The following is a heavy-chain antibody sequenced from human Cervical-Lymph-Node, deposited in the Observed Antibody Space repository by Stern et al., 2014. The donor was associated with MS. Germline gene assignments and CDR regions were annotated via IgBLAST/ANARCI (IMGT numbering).Heavy chain of an antibody. V-gene: IGHV1-46*01. CDR3: ATLYDSSGNYGMEV. D-gene: IGHD5/OR15-5a*01. J-gene: IGHJ6*02. CDR2: VSSNGGSA. Sequence: VQLVESGAQVKKPGASVKVSCKGSGYTFIRYDIQWVRQAPGQGLEWMGVVSSNGGSARYAQKFQCRVTMASDTSTSTVSMELSSLRSEDTAVYYCATLYDSSGNYGMEVWGQGTTVIVSS. CDR1: GYTFIRYD.